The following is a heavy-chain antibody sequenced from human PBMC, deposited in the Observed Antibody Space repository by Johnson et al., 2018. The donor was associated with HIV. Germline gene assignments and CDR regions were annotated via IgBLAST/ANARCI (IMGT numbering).Heavy chain of an antibody. Sequence: VQVVESGGGLVQPGGSLRLSCAASGFTVSSNYMSWVRQAPGQGLEWVSVIYSGGSTYYADSVKGRFTISRDNSKNTLYLQMNSLRAEETAVYYCARDPRITMVNDAFDIWGQGTMVTVSS. CDR2: IYSGGST. V-gene: IGHV3-66*01. J-gene: IGHJ3*02. CDR1: GFTVSSNY. D-gene: IGHD3-10*01. CDR3: ARDPRITMVNDAFDI.